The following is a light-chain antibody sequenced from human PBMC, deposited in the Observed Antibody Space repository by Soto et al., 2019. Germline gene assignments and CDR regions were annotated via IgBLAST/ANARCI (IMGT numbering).Light chain of an antibody. CDR2: SNT. V-gene: IGLV1-44*01. Sequence: QSVLTQPPSASGTPGQTIAISCSGGSSNIGSHTVNWYQQLPGTAPRLLIYSNTQRPSGVPDRFSGSKSGTSASLAITGLPSDYEGDYYCAAWDDSLNGVVFGGGTKLTVL. CDR3: AAWDDSLNGVV. CDR1: SSNIGSHT. J-gene: IGLJ2*01.